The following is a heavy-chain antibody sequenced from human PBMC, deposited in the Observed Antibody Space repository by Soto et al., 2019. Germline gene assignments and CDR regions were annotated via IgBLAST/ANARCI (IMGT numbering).Heavy chain of an antibody. D-gene: IGHD3-10*01. V-gene: IGHV3-23*01. CDR3: AKEEYYYGSGSYSHEEAKGSLYDY. J-gene: IGHJ4*02. CDR1: GFTFSSYA. Sequence: PGGSLRLSCAASGFTFSSYAMSWVRQAPGKGLEWVSAISGSGGSTYYADSVKGRFTISRDNSKNTLYLQMNSLRAEDTAVYYCAKEEYYYGSGSYSHEEAKGSLYDYWGQGTLVTVSS. CDR2: ISGSGGST.